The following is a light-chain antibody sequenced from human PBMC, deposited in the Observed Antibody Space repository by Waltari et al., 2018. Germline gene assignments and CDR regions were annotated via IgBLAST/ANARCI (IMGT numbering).Light chain of an antibody. CDR1: TSDVGFSYY. Sequence: QSALTQPASVSGSPGQSITISCTGTTSDVGFSYYVSWYQQHPGKAPQLIIYDVFERPSGVSKRFSGSKSGNTASLTISGLLAEDEADYYCNSYTGSSSWVFGGGTKLTVL. CDR2: DVF. J-gene: IGLJ3*02. V-gene: IGLV2-14*03. CDR3: NSYTGSSSWV.